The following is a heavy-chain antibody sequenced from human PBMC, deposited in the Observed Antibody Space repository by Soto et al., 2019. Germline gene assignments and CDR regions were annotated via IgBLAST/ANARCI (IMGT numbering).Heavy chain of an antibody. V-gene: IGHV4-59*01. Sequence: SETLSLTCTVSGGSISRYYWSWIRQPPGKGLEWIGYIYYSGSTNYNPSLKSRVTISVDTSKNQFSLKLSSVTAADTAVYYCARGAIVVVPAAMYHYYYYMDVWGQGTTVTVSS. D-gene: IGHD2-2*01. CDR1: GGSISRYY. J-gene: IGHJ6*03. CDR2: IYYSGST. CDR3: ARGAIVVVPAAMYHYYYYMDV.